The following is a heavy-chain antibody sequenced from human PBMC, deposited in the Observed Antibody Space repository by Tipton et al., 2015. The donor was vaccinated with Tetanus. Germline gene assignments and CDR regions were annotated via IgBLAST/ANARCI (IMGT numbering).Heavy chain of an antibody. Sequence: TLSLTCAVSGYSISSGYYWGWIRQPPGKGLEWIGTIYHSGNTYYKPSLKSRVTISVDTAKNQFSLKLTSVTAADTAVYYCARIRTTVGYFDFWGQGTLVTVPS. CDR2: IYHSGNT. CDR1: GYSISSGYY. V-gene: IGHV4-38-2*01. D-gene: IGHD1-26*01. J-gene: IGHJ4*02. CDR3: ARIRTTVGYFDF.